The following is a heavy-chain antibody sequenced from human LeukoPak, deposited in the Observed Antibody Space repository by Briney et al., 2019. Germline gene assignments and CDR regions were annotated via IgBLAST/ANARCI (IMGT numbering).Heavy chain of an antibody. CDR2: INPNSSGT. CDR1: GYTFTGYY. J-gene: IGHJ6*03. CDR3: ARVHYDFWTGYRPKNYYYMDV. V-gene: IGHV1-2*02. Sequence: ASVKVSCKASGYTFTGYYMHWVRQAPGQGLEWMGWINPNSSGTNYAQKFQGRVTMTRDTSISTAYMELSRLRSDDTAVYYCARVHYDFWTGYRPKNYYYMDVWGKGTTVTVSS. D-gene: IGHD3-3*01.